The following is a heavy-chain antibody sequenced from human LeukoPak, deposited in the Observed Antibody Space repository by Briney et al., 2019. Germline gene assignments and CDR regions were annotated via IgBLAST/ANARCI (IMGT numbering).Heavy chain of an antibody. V-gene: IGHV1-46*01. J-gene: IGHJ4*02. CDR3: ARSISIAGNDY. CDR1: GYTFTTYY. CDR2: INPRGGTT. D-gene: IGHD6-13*01. Sequence: ASVKVSCKASGYTFTTYYLHWVRQAPGQGLEWMGMINPRGGTTIYAQKFQGRVTMTRDTPTSTVYMELSSLRSEDTAVYHCARSISIAGNDYWGQGTLVTVSS.